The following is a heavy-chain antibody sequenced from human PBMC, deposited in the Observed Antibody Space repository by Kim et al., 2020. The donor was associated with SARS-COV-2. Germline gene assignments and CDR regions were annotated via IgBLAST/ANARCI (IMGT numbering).Heavy chain of an antibody. D-gene: IGHD6-19*01. J-gene: IGHJ4*02. CDR3: AKDTGYSSGGIDY. V-gene: IGHV3-9*01. Sequence: YADSVEGRFTISRDNAKNSLYLQMNSLRAEDTALYYCAKDTGYSSGGIDYWGQGTLVTVSS.